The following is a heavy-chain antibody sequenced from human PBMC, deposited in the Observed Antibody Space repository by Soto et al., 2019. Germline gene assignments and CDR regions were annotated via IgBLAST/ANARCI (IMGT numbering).Heavy chain of an antibody. D-gene: IGHD2-15*01. CDR2: IYSSGAT. Sequence: QVQLQESGPGLVKPSDTLSLSCTVSGGSISSYYWNWIRQPAGKALEWIGRIYSSGATNYNPSLKSRVTMSTDTSTNHFSLRLTSVTPADTAVYYCAREHKVVNDFEFWGQGILVTVSS. V-gene: IGHV4-4*07. CDR1: GGSISSYY. J-gene: IGHJ4*02. CDR3: AREHKVVNDFEF.